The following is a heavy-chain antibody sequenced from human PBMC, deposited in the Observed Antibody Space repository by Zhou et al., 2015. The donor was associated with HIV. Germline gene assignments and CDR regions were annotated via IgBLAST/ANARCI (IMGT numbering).Heavy chain of an antibody. CDR2: IIPIFGAA. CDR1: GYTFTYYY. V-gene: IGHV1-69*12. D-gene: IGHD5-12*01. Sequence: QVQLVQSGAEVKKPGASVKVSCKASGYTFTYYYMHWVRQAPGQGLEWMGGIIPIFGAANKAQKFQGRVTITADESTSTTYMELISLRPEDTAVYYCARSLGGNDGYWYFDLWGRGTLVTVSS. J-gene: IGHJ2*01. CDR3: ARSLGGNDGYWYFDL.